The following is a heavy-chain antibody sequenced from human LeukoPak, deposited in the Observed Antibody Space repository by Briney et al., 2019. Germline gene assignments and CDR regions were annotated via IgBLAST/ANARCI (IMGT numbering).Heavy chain of an antibody. Sequence: AGGSLEISWQGSGYIFTSYWIGGGRRVPGKGLGGMGIIYPGDSATRYSPSFQGQVTISADKSISTAYLQWSSLKASDTAMYYCARFAYYYDSSGLDYWGQGTLVTVSS. CDR2: IYPGDSAT. V-gene: IGHV5-51*01. D-gene: IGHD3-22*01. CDR1: GYIFTSYW. J-gene: IGHJ4*02. CDR3: ARFAYYYDSSGLDY.